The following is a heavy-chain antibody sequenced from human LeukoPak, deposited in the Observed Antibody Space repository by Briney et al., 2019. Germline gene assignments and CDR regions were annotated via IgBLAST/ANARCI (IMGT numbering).Heavy chain of an antibody. CDR2: ISSSSSYI. V-gene: IGHV3-21*01. J-gene: IGHJ4*02. Sequence: GGPLRLSCAASGFTFSSYSMNWVRQAPGKGLEWVSSISSSSSYIYYADSVKGRFTISRDNAKNSLYLQMNSLRAEDTAVYYCARSPGAMIVVVPDYWGQGTLVTVSS. CDR3: ARSPGAMIVVVPDY. D-gene: IGHD3-22*01. CDR1: GFTFSSYS.